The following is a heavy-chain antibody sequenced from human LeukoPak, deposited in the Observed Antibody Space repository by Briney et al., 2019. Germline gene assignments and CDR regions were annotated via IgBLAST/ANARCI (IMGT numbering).Heavy chain of an antibody. CDR1: GYSFTNYW. J-gene: IGHJ4*02. CDR3: ARQESLFVAGNI. V-gene: IGHV5-51*01. CDR2: IYPGDSDT. Sequence: GESLKISCKGSGYSFTNYWIAWVRQMPGKGLEWMGIIYPGDSDTRYSPSFQGQVTISADKSISTAYLQWSTLKASDTAMYYYARQESLFVAGNIWGQGTLVTVSS. D-gene: IGHD6-19*01.